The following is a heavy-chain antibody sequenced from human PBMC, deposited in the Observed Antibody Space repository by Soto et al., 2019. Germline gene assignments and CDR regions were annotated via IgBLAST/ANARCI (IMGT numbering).Heavy chain of an antibody. V-gene: IGHV3-53*01. CDR3: ARDTERGYSYGENGPDAFDI. CDR1: GFTVSSNY. CDR2: IYSGGST. Sequence: EVQLVESGGGLIQPGGSLRLSCAASGFTVSSNYMSWVRQAPGKGLEWVSVIYSGGSTYYADSVKGRFTISRDTSKNTLDLQMDSMRAKDTDVYYCARDTERGYSYGENGPDAFDIWGQGTMVTVSS. J-gene: IGHJ3*02. D-gene: IGHD5-18*01.